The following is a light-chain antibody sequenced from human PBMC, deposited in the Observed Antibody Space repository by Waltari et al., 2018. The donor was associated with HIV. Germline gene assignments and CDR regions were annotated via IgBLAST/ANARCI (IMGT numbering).Light chain of an antibody. Sequence: IVMTQSPLSLPVTPGKPASISCRSSQSLLNSDGYNYLDWYVHKPGQSPQLLIYLGSYRASGVPGRFSGSGSGTVFTLKISRVEADDVGIYYCMQALQTPSFGGGTRV. V-gene: IGKV2-28*01. J-gene: IGKJ4*01. CDR2: LGS. CDR1: QSLLNSDGYNY. CDR3: MQALQTPS.